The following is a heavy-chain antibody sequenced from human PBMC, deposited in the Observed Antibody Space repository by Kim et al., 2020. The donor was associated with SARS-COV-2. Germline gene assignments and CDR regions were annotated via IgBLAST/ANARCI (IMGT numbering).Heavy chain of an antibody. J-gene: IGHJ4*02. V-gene: IGHV3-49*02. D-gene: IGHD1-1*01. CDR2: GTT. CDR3: TRGRGQPDY. Sequence: GTTEYAASVKGSFTISRDDSKSIAYMQMNSLRTEDTAVYYCTRGRGQPDYWGQGTLVTVSS.